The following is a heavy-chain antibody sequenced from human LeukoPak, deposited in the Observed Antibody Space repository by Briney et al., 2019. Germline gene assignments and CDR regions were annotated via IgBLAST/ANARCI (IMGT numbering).Heavy chain of an antibody. CDR2: IRHDGSKK. V-gene: IGHV3-30*02. CDR3: VKDYSRTDGLDI. Sequence: GGSLRLSCAASGFSFSSYGMHWVRQAPGKGLEGVAFIRHDGSKKYYADSVKGRFTISRDNSKNTLYLQMNSLRSEDTAVYYCVKDYSRTDGLDIWGQGARVTVS. CDR1: GFSFSSYG. J-gene: IGHJ3*02. D-gene: IGHD4-11*01.